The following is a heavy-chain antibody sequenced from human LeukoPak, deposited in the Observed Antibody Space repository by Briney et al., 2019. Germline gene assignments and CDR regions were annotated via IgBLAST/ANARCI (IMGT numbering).Heavy chain of an antibody. CDR2: MNPNSGNS. V-gene: IGHV1-8*03. J-gene: IGHJ4*02. CDR1: GYTFTTYE. Sequence: ASVKVSCKASGYTFTTYEINRVRQATGQGLEWMGWMNPNSGNSGYAQNFQGRVTITRDTSISTAYMELSSLRSDDTAVYYCTRLLRSGVYYFDSWGRGTLVTVSS. D-gene: IGHD3-10*01. CDR3: TRLLRSGVYYFDS.